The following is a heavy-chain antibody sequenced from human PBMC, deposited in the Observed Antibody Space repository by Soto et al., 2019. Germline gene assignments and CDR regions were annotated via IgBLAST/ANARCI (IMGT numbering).Heavy chain of an antibody. CDR3: AREGLRFLEWLPGSYMDV. D-gene: IGHD3-3*01. V-gene: IGHV3-33*01. Sequence: GGSLRLSCAASGFTFSSYGMHWVRQAPGKGLEWVAVIWYDGSNKYYADSVKGRFTISRDNSKNTLYLQMNSLRAEDTAVYYCAREGLRFLEWLPGSYMDVWGKGTTVTVSS. CDR1: GFTFSSYG. CDR2: IWYDGSNK. J-gene: IGHJ6*03.